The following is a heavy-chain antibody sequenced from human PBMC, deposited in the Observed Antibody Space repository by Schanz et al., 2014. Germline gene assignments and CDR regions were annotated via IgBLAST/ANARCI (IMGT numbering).Heavy chain of an antibody. J-gene: IGHJ4*02. Sequence: VQLVESGGGVVQPGRSLRLSCLASGFTFSTYWMHWVRQAPGKGLVWVSHINSDGTTTTYADSVKGRFTISRDNAENTLYLQMNSLRVEDTAVYYCAMGGYQLHHWGQGTLVTVSS. CDR1: GFTFSTYW. V-gene: IGHV3-74*02. CDR3: AMGGYQLHH. CDR2: INSDGTTT. D-gene: IGHD1-7*01.